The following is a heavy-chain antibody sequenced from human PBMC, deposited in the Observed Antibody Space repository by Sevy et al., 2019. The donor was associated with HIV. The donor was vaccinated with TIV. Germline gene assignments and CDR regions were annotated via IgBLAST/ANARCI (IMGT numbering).Heavy chain of an antibody. CDR1: GFALRSYT. Sequence: GGSLRLSCGVSGFALRSYTMNWVRQAPGKGLEWVASISATGGSTYYEDSVKGRFTISRDVSKSTLYLQMNSLTAEDTAMFHCAKTLQKLPFHPHYFDYWGQGTLVTVSS. D-gene: IGHD2-21*02. V-gene: IGHV3-23*01. CDR2: ISATGGST. CDR3: AKTLQKLPFHPHYFDY. J-gene: IGHJ4*02.